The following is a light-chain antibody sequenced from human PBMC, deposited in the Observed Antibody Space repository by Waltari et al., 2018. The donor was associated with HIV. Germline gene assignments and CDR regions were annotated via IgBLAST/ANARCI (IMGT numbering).Light chain of an antibody. CDR1: QTVGDW. Sequence: DIHMTQSPPTLTASVGDRVNITCRASQTVGDWLAWYQQKPGEAPSLLIYRATDVESGVPSRFSGSASGTDFTLAFDSLHPDDFATYYCHQYSDYLGSFGQGTRVELK. J-gene: IGKJ1*01. V-gene: IGKV1-5*03. CDR2: RAT. CDR3: HQYSDYLGS.